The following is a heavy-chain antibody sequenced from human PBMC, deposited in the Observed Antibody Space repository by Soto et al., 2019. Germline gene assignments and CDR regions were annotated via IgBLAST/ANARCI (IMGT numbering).Heavy chain of an antibody. CDR3: GRDYSTDLYDYDSSVYDYYGMDV. Sequence: QVQLQESGPGLVKPSGTLSLTCAVSGGSISSSNWWRWVRQPPGKGLEWIGEIYHSGSTNYNPSLKGLLTTSGDMSIKHLSLKLCSGAGASWGGYYCGRDYSTDLYDYDSSVYDYYGMDVWGQGTTVAVSS. CDR2: IYHSGST. J-gene: IGHJ6*02. V-gene: IGHV4-4*02. CDR1: GGSISSSNW. D-gene: IGHD3-22*01.